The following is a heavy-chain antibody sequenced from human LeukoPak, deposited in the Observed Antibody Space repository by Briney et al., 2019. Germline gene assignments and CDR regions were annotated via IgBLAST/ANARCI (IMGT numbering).Heavy chain of an antibody. V-gene: IGHV3-21*01. CDR1: GFSFRNYA. CDR3: ARGDYDFWSGYYSY. D-gene: IGHD3-3*01. Sequence: GGSLRLSCVASGFSFRNYAIPWVRRAPGKGLEWVSSISSSSSYIYYADSVKGRFTISRDNAKNSLYLQMNSLRAEDTAVYYCARGDYDFWSGYYSYWGQGTLVTVSS. CDR2: ISSSSSYI. J-gene: IGHJ4*02.